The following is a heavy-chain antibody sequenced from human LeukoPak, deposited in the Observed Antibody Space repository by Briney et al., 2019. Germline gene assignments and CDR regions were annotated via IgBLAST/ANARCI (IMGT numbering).Heavy chain of an antibody. CDR3: AKRPARGSYSIY. CDR2: ISGSGGST. D-gene: IGHD1-26*01. Sequence: GGSLRLSCAASGFTFSSYAMSWVRQAPGKGLVWVSAISGSGGSTYYADSVKGRFTISRDNSKNTLYLQMNSLRAEDTAVYYCAKRPARGSYSIYWGQGTLVTVSS. CDR1: GFTFSSYA. J-gene: IGHJ4*02. V-gene: IGHV3-23*01.